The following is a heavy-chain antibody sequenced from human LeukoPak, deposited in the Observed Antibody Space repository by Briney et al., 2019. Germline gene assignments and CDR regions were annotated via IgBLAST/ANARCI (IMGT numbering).Heavy chain of an antibody. CDR2: INNDGSST. Sequence: GGSLRLSCAASGFTFRSYGMHWVRQAPGKGLVWVSRINNDGSSTSYADSVKGRFTISRDNAKNTLYLQMNSLRAEDTAVYYCARDQGFSYYYYYMDVWGKGTTVTVSS. CDR3: ARDQGFSYYYYYMDV. CDR1: GFTFRSYG. J-gene: IGHJ6*03. D-gene: IGHD3-3*01. V-gene: IGHV3-74*01.